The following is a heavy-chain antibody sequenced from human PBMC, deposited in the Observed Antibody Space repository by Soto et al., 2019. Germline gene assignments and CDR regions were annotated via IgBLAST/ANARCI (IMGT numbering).Heavy chain of an antibody. CDR2: IWYDGSNK. J-gene: IGHJ4*02. V-gene: IGHV3-33*01. CDR1: GFTFSSYG. Sequence: PGGSLRLSCAASGFTFSSYGMHWVRQAPGKGLEWVAVIWYDGSNKYYADSVKGRFTISRDNSKNTLYLQMNSLRAEDTAVYYCARDREAAGFDYWGQGTLVTVSS. CDR3: ARDREAAGFDY. D-gene: IGHD6-13*01.